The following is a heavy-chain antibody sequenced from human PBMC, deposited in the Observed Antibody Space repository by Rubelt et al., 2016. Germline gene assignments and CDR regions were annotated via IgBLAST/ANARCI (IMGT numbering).Heavy chain of an antibody. CDR2: TWADGSNK. J-gene: IGHJ3*01. CDR1: GFTFSDYA. Sequence: VQLVESGGGLVQPGGSLRLSCAASGFTFSDYAMSWVRQAPGKGLEWVALTWADGSNKYYAESVKGRFTISKDNSNNELYLQLNSLRVKDTAVDDCATDDEGVVVTSHAFDFWGRGTMVTVSS. CDR3: ATDDEGVVVTSHAFDF. V-gene: IGHV3-33*08. D-gene: IGHD2-21*02.